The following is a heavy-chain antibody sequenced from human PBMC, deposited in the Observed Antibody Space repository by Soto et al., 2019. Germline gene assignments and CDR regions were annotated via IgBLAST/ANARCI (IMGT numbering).Heavy chain of an antibody. J-gene: IGHJ4*02. CDR3: ARGTECSGGTCFPGY. V-gene: IGHV4-34*01. CDR1: GGSFSCYY. Sequence: PSETLSLTCAVYGGSFSCYYWNWLRQSPGKGLEWIGEINHSGSTNYNPSLKSRVTMSVDTSKNQFSLSLKSVTAADTAVYYCARGTECSGGTCFPGYWGQGTLVTVSS. CDR2: INHSGST. D-gene: IGHD2-15*01.